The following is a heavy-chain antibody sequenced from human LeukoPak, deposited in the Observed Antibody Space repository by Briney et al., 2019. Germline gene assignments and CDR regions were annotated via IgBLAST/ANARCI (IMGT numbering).Heavy chain of an antibody. V-gene: IGHV4-59*01. D-gene: IGHD3-22*01. J-gene: IGHJ4*02. Sequence: SETLSLTCTVSGGSINGYYWSWIRQPPEKGLERIGYIYYRGSTNYNPSLKSRVTISVDTSKNQFSMKLSSVTAADTAVYYCARADYDTSAYYYTFDYWGQGTLVTVSS. CDR2: IYYRGST. CDR1: GGSINGYY. CDR3: ARADYDTSAYYYTFDY.